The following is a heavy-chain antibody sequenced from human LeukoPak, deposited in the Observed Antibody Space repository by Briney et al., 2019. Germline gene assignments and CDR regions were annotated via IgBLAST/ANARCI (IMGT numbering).Heavy chain of an antibody. V-gene: IGHV4-4*07. CDR2: IYTSGST. CDR1: GGSISSYY. Sequence: PSETLSLTCTVSGGSISSYYWSWIRQPAGKGLEWIGRIYTSGSTNYNPSLKSRVTISVDTSKKQFSLKLSSATAADTAVYYCARVLDLSKRGLDAFDIWGQGTMVAVSS. D-gene: IGHD3-16*01. J-gene: IGHJ3*02. CDR3: ARVLDLSKRGLDAFDI.